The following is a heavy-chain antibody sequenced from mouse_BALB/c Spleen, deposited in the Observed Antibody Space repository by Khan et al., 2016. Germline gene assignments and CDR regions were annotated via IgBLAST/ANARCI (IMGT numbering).Heavy chain of an antibody. CDR2: VSPGSGSP. CDR1: GYTFTSYW. Sequence: DLVKPGASVKLSCKASGYTFTSYWINWIKQRPGQGLEWIGRVSPGSGSPYYNEIFKGKATVTVDKSSSTAYIQLNSLSSEDSAVYCCTRSNYYGNSLYAMDYWGQGTSVTVSS. CDR3: TRSNYYGNSLYAMDY. J-gene: IGHJ4*01. V-gene: IGHV1S41*01. D-gene: IGHD1-1*01.